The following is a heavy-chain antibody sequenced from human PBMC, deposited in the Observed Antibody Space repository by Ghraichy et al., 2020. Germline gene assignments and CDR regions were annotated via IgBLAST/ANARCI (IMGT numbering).Heavy chain of an antibody. J-gene: IGHJ4*02. V-gene: IGHV1-18*01. CDR1: GYTFSTYD. CDR3: ARVVGSNGYSIY. Sequence: ASVKVSCKASGYTFSTYDISWVRQAPGQGLEWMGWISGNNANTNYAQKLQGRVTMTTDTSTSTAYMELRSLRSDDTAMYYCARVVGSNGYSIYWGQGTLVTVSA. D-gene: IGHD3-22*01. CDR2: ISGNNANT.